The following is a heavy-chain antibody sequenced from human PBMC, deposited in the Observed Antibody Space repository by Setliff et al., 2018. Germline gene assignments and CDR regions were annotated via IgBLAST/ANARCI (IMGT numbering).Heavy chain of an antibody. CDR1: GFGFSDNY. CDR3: VRDVAGGSHATYFDY. J-gene: IGHJ4*02. Sequence: LRLSCAASGFGFSDNYMSWIRQAPGKGLEWVAYISSSGISIDYADSVKGRFIISRDNAKNSLSLQMNSLRVEDTAVYYCVRDVAGGSHATYFDYWGQGTLVTVSS. D-gene: IGHD1-26*01. V-gene: IGHV3-11*04. CDR2: ISSSGISI.